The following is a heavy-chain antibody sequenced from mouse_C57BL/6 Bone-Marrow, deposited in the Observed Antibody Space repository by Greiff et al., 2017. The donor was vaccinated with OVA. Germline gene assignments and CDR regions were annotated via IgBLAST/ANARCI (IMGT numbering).Heavy chain of an antibody. D-gene: IGHD2-3*01. CDR3: ARHEDGYYASYFDY. CDR2: IYPGDGDT. CDR1: GYAFSSSW. J-gene: IGHJ2*01. V-gene: IGHV1-82*01. Sequence: QVQLQQSGPELVKPGASVKISCKASGYAFSSSWMNWVKQRPGKGLEWIGRIYPGDGDTNYNGKFKGKATLTAAKSSSTAYMQRSSLTSEDSAVYFCARHEDGYYASYFDYWGQGTTLTVSS.